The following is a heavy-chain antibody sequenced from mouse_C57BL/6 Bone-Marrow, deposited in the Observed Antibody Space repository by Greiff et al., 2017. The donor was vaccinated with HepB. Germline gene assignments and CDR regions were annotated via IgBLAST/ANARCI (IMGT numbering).Heavy chain of an antibody. CDR1: GYAFSSSW. CDR3: ARSAIYDGYYGFAY. CDR2: IYPGDGDT. V-gene: IGHV1-82*01. Sequence: QVQLQQSGPELVKPGASVKISCKASGYAFSSSWMNWVKQRPGKGLEWIGRIYPGDGDTNYNGKFKGKATLTADKSSGTAYMQLSSLTSEDSAVYFCARSAIYDGYYGFAYWGQGTLVTVSA. D-gene: IGHD2-3*01. J-gene: IGHJ3*01.